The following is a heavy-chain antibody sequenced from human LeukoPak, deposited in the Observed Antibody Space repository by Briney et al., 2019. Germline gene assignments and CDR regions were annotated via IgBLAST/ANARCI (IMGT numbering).Heavy chain of an antibody. V-gene: IGHV6-1*01. CDR2: TYFRAKWFH. CDR1: GDYVSSNNAV. J-gene: IGHJ3*01. D-gene: IGHD5-24*01. CDR3: ARGMALDVFDV. Sequence: SQTLALTCDISGDYVSSNNAVWHWIRQSPSRGLEWLGRTYFRAKWFHDYAFSLRGRITINPDTSKDQFSLYLDSVTPEDTGLYYCARGMALDVFDVWGQGTMVTVSS.